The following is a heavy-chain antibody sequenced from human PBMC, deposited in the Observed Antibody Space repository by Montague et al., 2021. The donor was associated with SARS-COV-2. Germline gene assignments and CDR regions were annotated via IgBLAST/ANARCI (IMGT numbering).Heavy chain of an antibody. D-gene: IGHD3-16*01. V-gene: IGHV3-13*04. J-gene: IGHJ6*02. CDR2: IDTAGHT. CDR1: GFSFSNYD. CDR3: ARETTVQYYYAMDF. Sequence: SLRLSCAASGFSFSNYDMYWVRQATGKGLEWVSGIDTAGHTYYPGSVKGRFTIPRENANNSLYLLMNSLRDGDTAVYYCARETTVQYYYAMDFWGQGTTVTVSS.